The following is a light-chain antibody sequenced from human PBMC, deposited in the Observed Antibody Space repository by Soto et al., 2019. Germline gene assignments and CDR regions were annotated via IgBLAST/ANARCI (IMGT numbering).Light chain of an antibody. CDR3: QQYQTYST. CDR1: QSVSNNY. CDR2: GAS. V-gene: IGKV3-20*01. J-gene: IGKJ5*01. Sequence: EIVLTQSPGTLSLSPGERATLSCRASQSVSNNYFAWSQPKPGQAPRLLIYGASNRATGIPDRFSGSGSGTEFTLTISSLQPDDFATYFCQQYQTYSTFGQGTRLEIK.